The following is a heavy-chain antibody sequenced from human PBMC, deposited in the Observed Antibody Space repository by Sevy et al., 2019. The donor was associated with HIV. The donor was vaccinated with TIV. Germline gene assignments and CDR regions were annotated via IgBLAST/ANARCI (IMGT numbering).Heavy chain of an antibody. CDR2: MNSITSTI. V-gene: IGHV3-48*01. D-gene: IGHD2-2*01. Sequence: GSLRLSCVGSGFTFSSYSMNWVRQAPGKGLEWLSYMNSITSTIYYADSVKDRFTISRDNAKNSVSLQMHSLRAEDTAVYYCARNGGYADYGMDVWGQWTTVTVSS. CDR3: ARNGGYADYGMDV. CDR1: GFTFSSYS. J-gene: IGHJ6*02.